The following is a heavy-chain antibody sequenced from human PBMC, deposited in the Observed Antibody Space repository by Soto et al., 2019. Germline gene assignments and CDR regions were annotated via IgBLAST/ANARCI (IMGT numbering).Heavy chain of an antibody. V-gene: IGHV3-7*03. Sequence: GGSLRLSCAASGFTFSSYWMSWVRQAPGKGLEWVANIKQDGSEKYYVDSVKGRFSSSRDNAKSTLYLQMDSLRVEDTAVYYCVRDIERVGATRYFDHWGQGTRVTVSS. CDR3: VRDIERVGATRYFDH. CDR1: GFTFSSYW. D-gene: IGHD1-26*01. J-gene: IGHJ4*02. CDR2: IKQDGSEK.